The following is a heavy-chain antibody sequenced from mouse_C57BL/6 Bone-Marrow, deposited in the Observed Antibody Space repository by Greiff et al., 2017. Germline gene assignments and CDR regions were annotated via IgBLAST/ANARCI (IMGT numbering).Heavy chain of an antibody. CDR3: ASRHYYGSSYGGFAY. Sequence: VKLQESGPELVKPGASVKISCKASGYAFSSSWMNWVKQRPGKGLEWIGRIYPGDGDTNYNGKFKGKATLTADKSSSTAYMQLSSLTSEDSAVYFCASRHYYGSSYGGFAYWGQGTLVTVSA. D-gene: IGHD1-1*01. J-gene: IGHJ3*01. CDR1: GYAFSSSW. CDR2: IYPGDGDT. V-gene: IGHV1-82*01.